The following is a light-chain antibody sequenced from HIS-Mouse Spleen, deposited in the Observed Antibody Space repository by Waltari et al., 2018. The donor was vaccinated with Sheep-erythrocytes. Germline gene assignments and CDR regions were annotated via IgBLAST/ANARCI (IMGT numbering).Light chain of an antibody. J-gene: IGLJ1*01. Sequence: QSALTQPRSVSGSPGQSVTLSCTGTSSDLGGSTYVSWYQQHPGKAPKPMIYDVSKRPSGVPDRFSGSKSGNTASLTISGLQAEDEADYYCCSYAGSYTYVFGTGTKVTVL. CDR2: DVS. V-gene: IGLV2-11*01. CDR3: CSYAGSYTYV. CDR1: SSDLGGSTY.